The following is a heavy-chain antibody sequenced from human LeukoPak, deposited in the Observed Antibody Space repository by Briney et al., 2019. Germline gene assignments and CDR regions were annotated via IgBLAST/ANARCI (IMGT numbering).Heavy chain of an antibody. CDR3: ARRWYSSSWYDDY. Sequence: SETLSLTCTVSGGSISSSSYYWGWIRQPPGKGLEWIGSIYYSGSTYYNPSLKSRVTISVDTSKNQFSLKLSSVTAADTAVYYCARRWYSSSWYDDYWGQGTLVTVSS. CDR1: GGSISSSSYY. V-gene: IGHV4-39*01. CDR2: IYYSGST. D-gene: IGHD6-13*01. J-gene: IGHJ4*02.